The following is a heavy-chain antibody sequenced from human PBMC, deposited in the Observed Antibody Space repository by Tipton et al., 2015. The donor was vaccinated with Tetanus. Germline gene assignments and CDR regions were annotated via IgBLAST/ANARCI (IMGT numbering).Heavy chain of an antibody. V-gene: IGHV4-30-2*01. CDR2: IYQTGSS. J-gene: IGHJ5*02. D-gene: IGHD3-16*01. CDR1: GALLTTGGYS. Sequence: TLSLTCNVTGALLTTGGYSWGWIRQPPGQGLEWLGYIYQTGSSYFNPSLRSRLTMSFKMSKNQFSLKLTSATVADTAVYYCARVDDSVWGSPFDPWGQGVLVTVSS. CDR3: ARVDDSVWGSPFDP.